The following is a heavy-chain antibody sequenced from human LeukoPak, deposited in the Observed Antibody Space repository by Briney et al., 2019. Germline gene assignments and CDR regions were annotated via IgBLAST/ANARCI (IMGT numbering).Heavy chain of an antibody. CDR1: GYTFTSYD. J-gene: IGHJ3*02. V-gene: IGHV1-8*03. Sequence: ASVKVSCKASGYTFTSYDINWVRQATGQGLEWMGWMNPNSGNTGYAQKFQGRVTITADESTSTAYMELSSLRSEDTAVYYCATLTNAWDAFDIWGQGTMVTVSS. CDR3: ATLTNAWDAFDI. CDR2: MNPNSGNT. D-gene: IGHD3-16*01.